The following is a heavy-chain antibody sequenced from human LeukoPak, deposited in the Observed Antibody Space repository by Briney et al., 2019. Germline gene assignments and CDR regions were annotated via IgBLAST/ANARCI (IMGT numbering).Heavy chain of an antibody. J-gene: IGHJ4*02. CDR3: ARYPTYYYGSGRKLGYFDY. D-gene: IGHD3-10*01. CDR1: GGSFSGYY. Sequence: PSETLSLTCAVYGGSFSGYYWSWIRQPPGKGLEWIGEINHSGSTNYNPSLKSRVTISVDTSKNLFSLKLSSVTAADTAVYYCARYPTYYYGSGRKLGYFDYWGQGTLVTVSS. V-gene: IGHV4-34*01. CDR2: INHSGST.